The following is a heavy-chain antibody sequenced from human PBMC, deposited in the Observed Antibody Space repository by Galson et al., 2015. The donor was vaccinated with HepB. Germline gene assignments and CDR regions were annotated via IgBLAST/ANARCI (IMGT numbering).Heavy chain of an antibody. CDR1: GITFSTYT. J-gene: IGHJ4*02. V-gene: IGHV3-21*01. D-gene: IGHD1-1*01. Sequence: SLRLSCAASGITFSTYTMDWIRQAPGKGLEWISYISSSSSHIYYADSVKGRFTVSRDNVKNSLLLEMNSLRAEDTAVYYCATVGNDNHAQDWGQGTLVIVSP. CDR2: ISSSSSHI. CDR3: ATVGNDNHAQD.